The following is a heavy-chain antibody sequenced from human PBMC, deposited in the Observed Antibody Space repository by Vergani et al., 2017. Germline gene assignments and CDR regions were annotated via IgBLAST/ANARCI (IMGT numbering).Heavy chain of an antibody. CDR3: CGGNRGYSITGTCYSCFGMDV. CDR2: ISSSSSYI. J-gene: IGHJ6*02. Sequence: EVQLVESGGGLVKPGGSLRLSCAASGFTFSSYSMNWVRQAPGKGLEWVSSISSSSSYIYYADSVKGGFTISRDNAKNTLYLQMNSLRTEDTAVYYCCGGNRGYSITGTCYSCFGMDVWGQGTTVTVSS. D-gene: IGHD2-8*01. V-gene: IGHV3-21*01. CDR1: GFTFSSYS.